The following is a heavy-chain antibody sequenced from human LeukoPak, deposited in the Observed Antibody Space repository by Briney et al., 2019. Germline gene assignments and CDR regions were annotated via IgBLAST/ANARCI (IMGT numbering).Heavy chain of an antibody. Sequence: GGSLRLSCAASGFTFSSYGMHWVRQAPGKGLEWVAVISYDESNRYNADSVKGRFTISRDNSKNTLYLQMNSLRAEDTAVYYCAKDFEYSSSYFDYWGQGTLVTVSS. CDR3: AKDFEYSSSYFDY. V-gene: IGHV3-30*18. CDR1: GFTFSSYG. D-gene: IGHD6-6*01. CDR2: ISYDESNR. J-gene: IGHJ4*02.